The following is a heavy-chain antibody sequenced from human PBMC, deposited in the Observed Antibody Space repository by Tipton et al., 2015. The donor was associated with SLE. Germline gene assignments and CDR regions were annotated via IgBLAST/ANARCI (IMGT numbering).Heavy chain of an antibody. CDR1: GASVSSSDYY. D-gene: IGHD6-6*01. CDR2: IYHSGSP. J-gene: IGHJ3*02. Sequence: LSLTCTVSGASVSSSDYYWGWIRQSPGKGLECIGTIYHSGSPHYNPSLKSRVTISVDTSKLQFSLNLSSVTAADTAVYYCARLQAARTIWGQGTMVTVPS. CDR3: ARLQAARTI. V-gene: IGHV4-39*01.